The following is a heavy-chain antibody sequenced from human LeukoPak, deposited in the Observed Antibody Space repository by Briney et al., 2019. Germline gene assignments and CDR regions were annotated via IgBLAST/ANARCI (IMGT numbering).Heavy chain of an antibody. CDR3: ARFALNSYGQGSYYYFDN. J-gene: IGHJ4*02. D-gene: IGHD3-10*01. CDR1: GGSIRNGDFF. CDR2: LFYSGST. V-gene: IGHV4-30-4*01. Sequence: SETLSLTCTVSGGSIRNGDFFWGWIRRPPGKGLEWIGYLFYSGSTYYNPSLESRVTMSVDTSKNQFSLKLNSVTAADTALYYCARFALNSYGQGSYYYFDNWGQGTLVIVSS.